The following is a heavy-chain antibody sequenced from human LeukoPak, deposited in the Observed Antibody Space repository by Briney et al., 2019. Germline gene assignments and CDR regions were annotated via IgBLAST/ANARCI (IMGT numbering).Heavy chain of an antibody. CDR3: ARERLWRGYYDY. V-gene: IGHV3-30-3*01. D-gene: IGHD3-3*01. CDR2: ISYDGSNK. CDR1: GFTFSSYA. J-gene: IGHJ4*02. Sequence: GRSLRLSCAASGFTFSSYAMHWVRQAPGKGLEWVAVISYDGSNKYYADSVKGRFTSSRDNSKNTLYLQMNSLRAEDTAVYYCARERLWRGYYDYWGQGTLVTVSS.